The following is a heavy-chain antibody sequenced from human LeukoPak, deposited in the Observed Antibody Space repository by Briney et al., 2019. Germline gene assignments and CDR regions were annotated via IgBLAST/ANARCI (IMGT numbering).Heavy chain of an antibody. Sequence: KSSETLSLTCAVYGGSVSAHYWSWIRQPPGKGLEWIGEINHGGTTNFNPSLKSRLTISVDTSKKQISLRLSSVTAADTAVYYCARKAVGPTSNFFDYWGQGTLVTVSS. CDR1: GGSVSAHY. V-gene: IGHV4-34*01. D-gene: IGHD1-26*01. CDR2: INHGGTT. CDR3: ARKAVGPTSNFFDY. J-gene: IGHJ4*02.